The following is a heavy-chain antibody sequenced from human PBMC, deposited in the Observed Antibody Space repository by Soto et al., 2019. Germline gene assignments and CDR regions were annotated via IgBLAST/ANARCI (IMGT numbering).Heavy chain of an antibody. CDR1: GGSFSGYY. V-gene: IGHV4-34*01. D-gene: IGHD6-13*01. Sequence: SETLSLTWAVYGGSFSGYYWSWIRQPPGKGLEWIGEINHSGSTNYNPSLKSRVTISVDTSKNQFSLKLSSVTAADTAVYYCARGKGAYSSSWYVSGTYYFDYWGQGTLVTVSS. CDR2: INHSGST. CDR3: ARGKGAYSSSWYVSGTYYFDY. J-gene: IGHJ4*02.